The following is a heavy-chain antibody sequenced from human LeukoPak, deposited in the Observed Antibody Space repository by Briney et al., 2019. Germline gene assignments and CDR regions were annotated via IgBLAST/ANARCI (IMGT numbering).Heavy chain of an antibody. D-gene: IGHD2-21*01. J-gene: IGHJ4*02. CDR1: GGSVSSGGYY. CDR3: ARDQDRDLHSLRYFDY. Sequence: SETLSLTCTVSGGSVSSGGYYWRWIRQPPGKGLEWIGYMDYSGNTNYNPSLASRVTISVDTSKNQFSLKLSSVTAADTAVYYCARDQDRDLHSLRYFDYWGQGTLVIVSS. V-gene: IGHV4-61*08. CDR2: MDYSGNT.